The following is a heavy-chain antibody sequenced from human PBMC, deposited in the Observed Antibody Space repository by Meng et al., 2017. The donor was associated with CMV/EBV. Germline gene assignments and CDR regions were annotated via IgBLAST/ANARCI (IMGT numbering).Heavy chain of an antibody. V-gene: IGHV4-34*01. Sequence: QVQLSQWGAGLLKPSVTLSLTCAVCGGSFSGYYWSWIRQPPGKGLEWIGEINHSGSTNYNPSLKSRVTISVDTSKNQFSLKLSSVTAADTAVYYCARGGIAAAGLHWGQGTLVTVSS. CDR1: GGSFSGYY. D-gene: IGHD6-13*01. CDR2: INHSGST. CDR3: ARGGIAAAGLH. J-gene: IGHJ4*02.